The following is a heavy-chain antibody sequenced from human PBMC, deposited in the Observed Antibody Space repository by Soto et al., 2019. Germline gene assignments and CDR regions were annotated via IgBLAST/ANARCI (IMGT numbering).Heavy chain of an antibody. J-gene: IGHJ6*02. CDR1: GDAVSSVSYY. Sequence: SETLSLTCTVSGDAVSSVSYYWGWVRQPPGKGLEWIGNIYYTGHTFYSPSLKSRVSISVDTSKNQFSLNLTSVTAADTAVYFGGSKYHFWSTYYYTIDAWGPGTTVTVS. D-gene: IGHD3-3*01. CDR2: IYYTGHT. V-gene: IGHV4-39*01. CDR3: GSKYHFWSTYYYTIDA.